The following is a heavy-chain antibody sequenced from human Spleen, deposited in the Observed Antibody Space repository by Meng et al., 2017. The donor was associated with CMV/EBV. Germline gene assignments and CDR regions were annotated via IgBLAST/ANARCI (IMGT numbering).Heavy chain of an antibody. CDR2: ITSSSSYI. D-gene: IGHD3-22*01. Sequence: GESLKISCAASGFTVSSNYMSWVRQAPGKGLEWVSSITSSSSYIYYADSVKGRFTVSRDNARNSLFLQMNGLRAEDTAVYYCTRDSGAYYDSSGFDYWGQGTLVTVSS. V-gene: IGHV3-21*01. J-gene: IGHJ4*02. CDR1: GFTVSSNY. CDR3: TRDSGAYYDSSGFDY.